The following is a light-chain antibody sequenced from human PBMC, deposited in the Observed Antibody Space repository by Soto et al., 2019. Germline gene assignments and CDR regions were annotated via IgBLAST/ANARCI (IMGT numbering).Light chain of an antibody. CDR1: QSISSW. CDR3: QHYNSYSEA. CDR2: DAS. V-gene: IGKV1-5*01. J-gene: IGKJ1*01. Sequence: DIQMTQYPSTLSASVVDRVTITCLASQSISSWLAWYQQKPRKAPKLLIYDASSLQSGVPSRFSGSGSGTEFTLTISSLQPDDFATYYCQHYNSYSEAFGQGTKVDIK.